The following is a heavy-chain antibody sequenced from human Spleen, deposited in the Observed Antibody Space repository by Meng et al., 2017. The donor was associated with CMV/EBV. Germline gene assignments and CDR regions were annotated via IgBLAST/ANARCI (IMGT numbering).Heavy chain of an antibody. V-gene: IGHV3-48*04. J-gene: IGHJ6*02. CDR1: GFTFSSYS. CDR2: ISSSSSTI. CDR3: ARSYGLDV. Sequence: GGSLRLSCAASGFTFSSYSMNWVRQAPGKGLEWVSYISSSSSTIYYADSVKGRFTISRDNAKNSLYLQMNSLGAEDSAVYYCARSYGLDVWGQGTTVTVSS.